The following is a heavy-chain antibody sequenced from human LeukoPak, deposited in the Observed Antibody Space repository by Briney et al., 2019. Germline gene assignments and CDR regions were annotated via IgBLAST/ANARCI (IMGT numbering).Heavy chain of an antibody. V-gene: IGHV3-30*04. CDR2: VPFDGSSK. CDR3: ARVGPVVVVGSTRNYYYGMDV. CDR1: GFTFSSYA. D-gene: IGHD2-15*01. J-gene: IGHJ6*02. Sequence: PGGSLRLSCAASGFTFSSYAMHWVRQAPGKGLEWVAVVPFDGSSKYYADSVKGRFTISRDNSKNTVYLQMNSLRAEDTAVYYCARVGPVVVVGSTRNYYYGMDVWGQGTTVTVSS.